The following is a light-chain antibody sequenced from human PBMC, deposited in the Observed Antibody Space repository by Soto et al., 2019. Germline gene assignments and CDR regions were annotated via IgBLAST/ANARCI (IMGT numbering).Light chain of an antibody. CDR2: AAS. J-gene: IGKJ1*01. Sequence: EIVMTQSPATLSVSPGESATLSCRASQSVSDNYLAWYQQTPGQAPRLLIYAASSRAAGIPDRFSGSGSGTDFTLTISRLEPEDFAVYYCHQYGDSLWTFGQGTKVDIK. CDR1: QSVSDNY. CDR3: HQYGDSLWT. V-gene: IGKV3-20*01.